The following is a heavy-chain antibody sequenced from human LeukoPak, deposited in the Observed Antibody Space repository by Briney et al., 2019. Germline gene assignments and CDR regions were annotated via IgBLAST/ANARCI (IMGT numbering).Heavy chain of an antibody. D-gene: IGHD3-16*01. Sequence: SDTLSLTCSVSGGSVSAYYWSWIRQPLGGGLEWMGYIYNSGNTKYNPSLKSRLTISVDTSGNHFSLKLSSVTAADTAAYYCARHSSLMQLGCFDYWGQGALVTVSS. CDR2: IYNSGNT. CDR3: ARHSSLMQLGCFDY. CDR1: GGSVSAYY. J-gene: IGHJ4*02. V-gene: IGHV4-59*08.